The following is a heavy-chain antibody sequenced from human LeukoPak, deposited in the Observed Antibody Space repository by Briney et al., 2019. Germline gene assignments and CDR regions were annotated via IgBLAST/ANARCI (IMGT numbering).Heavy chain of an antibody. D-gene: IGHD3-22*01. CDR2: INYRGSN. V-gene: IGHV4-39*07. CDR1: GGSIRSGSYY. J-gene: IGHJ4*02. Sequence: SETLSLTCTVSGGSIRSGSYYWSWIRQSAGKGLEWVGSINYRGSNYHNSSLKSRVTMSVDTSKNQFSLKLSSVTAADTAVYYCARSILRYYFDSSGYYPYYFDYWGQGMLVTVSS. CDR3: ARSILRYYFDSSGYYPYYFDY.